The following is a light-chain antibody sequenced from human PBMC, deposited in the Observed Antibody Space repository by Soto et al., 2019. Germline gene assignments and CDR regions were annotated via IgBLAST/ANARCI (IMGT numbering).Light chain of an antibody. CDR3: SSYTSISGV. V-gene: IGLV2-14*01. CDR2: DVS. J-gene: IGLJ1*01. Sequence: QSSPEQPPSVYGVRGQSITISCTRTSSDVGGYNYVSWYQQHPGKAPKLMIYDVSNRPSGVSNRFSGSKSGNTASLTISWFQAEDEADYYCSSYTSISGVFGTETNVNV. CDR1: SSDVGGYNY.